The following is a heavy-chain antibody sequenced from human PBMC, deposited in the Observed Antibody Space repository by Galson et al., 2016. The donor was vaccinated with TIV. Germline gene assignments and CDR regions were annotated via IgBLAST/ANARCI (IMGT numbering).Heavy chain of an antibody. D-gene: IGHD7-27*01. J-gene: IGHJ4*01. Sequence: SLRLSCAASGFTFSNTWMSWVRQAPGKGLEWVGHIRSIFDGGTTEYAATVKGRFTISRDDTERTMYLQMNSLKTEDTAVYYCTAANWGFFWADYWGHGTLVTVSS. CDR3: TAANWGFFWADY. CDR1: GFTFSNTW. CDR2: IRSIFDGGTT. V-gene: IGHV3-15*01.